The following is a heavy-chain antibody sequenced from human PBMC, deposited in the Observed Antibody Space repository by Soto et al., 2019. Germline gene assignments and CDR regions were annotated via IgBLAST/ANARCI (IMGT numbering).Heavy chain of an antibody. CDR1: GFTFSNAW. D-gene: IGHD6-19*01. Sequence: EVQLVESGGGLVKPGGSLRLSCAASGFTFSNAWMSWVRQAPGKGLEWVGRIKSKTDGGTTDYAAPVKGRFTISRDDSKNMLYLQMNSLKTEDTAVYYCTTDAGYSSGWDFDYWGQGTLVTVSS. CDR3: TTDAGYSSGWDFDY. CDR2: IKSKTDGGTT. V-gene: IGHV3-15*01. J-gene: IGHJ4*02.